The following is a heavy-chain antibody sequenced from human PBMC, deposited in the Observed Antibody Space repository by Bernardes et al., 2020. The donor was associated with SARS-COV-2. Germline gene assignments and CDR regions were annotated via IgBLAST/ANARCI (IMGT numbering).Heavy chain of an antibody. CDR3: ASQLGVGY. CDR2: INSDGTIT. D-gene: IGHD3-16*01. J-gene: IGHJ4*02. CDR1: GFTLSSYW. V-gene: IGHV3-74*01. Sequence: WGSLRLSCAVSGFTLSSYWMYWIRQVPGKGLVCVSRINSDGTITNYADSVKGRFTISRDTAKNTLYLQMNSLRAEDTAVYYCASQLGVGYWGQGTLVTVSS.